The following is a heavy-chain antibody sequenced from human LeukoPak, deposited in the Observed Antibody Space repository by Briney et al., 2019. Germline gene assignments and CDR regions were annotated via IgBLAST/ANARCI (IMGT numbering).Heavy chain of an antibody. CDR1: GYTFTSHG. CDR3: ARSSFCSGGTCYSSLDY. Sequence: ASVKDSCKASGYTFTSHGISWVRQAPGQGLEWMGWISTYNANTNYAQKLQGRVTMTTDTSTSTAYMELRSLRSDDTAIYYCARSSFCSGGTCYSSLDYWGQGTLVTVSS. D-gene: IGHD2-15*01. J-gene: IGHJ4*02. V-gene: IGHV1-18*01. CDR2: ISTYNANT.